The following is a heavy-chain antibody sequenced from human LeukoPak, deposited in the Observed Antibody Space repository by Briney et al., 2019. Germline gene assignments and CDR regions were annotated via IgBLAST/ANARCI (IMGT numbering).Heavy chain of an antibody. CDR3: AREIVLVTGMFDY. CDR1: GYTFTAYY. CDR2: INPNNGGT. D-gene: IGHD2-21*02. Sequence: EASVKVSCKASGYTFTAYYLHWVRQAPGQGLEWMGWINPNNGGTNYAQKFQGRVTMTRDPSINTAYMELSSLTSDDTAVYYCAREIVLVTGMFDYWGQGTLVTVSS. V-gene: IGHV1-2*02. J-gene: IGHJ4*02.